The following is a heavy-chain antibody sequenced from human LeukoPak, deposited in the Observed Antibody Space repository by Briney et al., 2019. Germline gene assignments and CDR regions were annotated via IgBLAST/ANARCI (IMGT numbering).Heavy chain of an antibody. CDR1: GFTFDDYA. CDR3: AGTIYDFWSGLDY. Sequence: GGSLRLSCAASGFTFDDYAMHWVRHAPGKGLEWVSGISWNSGSIGYADSVKGRFTISRDNAKNTLYLQMNSLRAEDTAVYYCAGTIYDFWSGLDYWGQGTLVTVSS. J-gene: IGHJ4*02. V-gene: IGHV3-9*01. D-gene: IGHD3-3*01. CDR2: ISWNSGSI.